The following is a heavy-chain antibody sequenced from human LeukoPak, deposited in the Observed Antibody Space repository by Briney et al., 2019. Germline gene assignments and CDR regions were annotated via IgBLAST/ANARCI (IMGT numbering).Heavy chain of an antibody. D-gene: IGHD3-22*01. V-gene: IGHV1-2*02. Sequence: GASVKVSCKASGYTFTGYCMHWVRQAPGQGLEWMGWINPNSGGTNYAQKFQGRVTMTRDTSISTAYMELSRLRSDDTAVYYCAREGMPSGYGPYYYDSSGYYRYYFDYWGQGTLVTVSS. J-gene: IGHJ4*02. CDR1: GYTFTGYC. CDR3: AREGMPSGYGPYYYDSSGYYRYYFDY. CDR2: INPNSGGT.